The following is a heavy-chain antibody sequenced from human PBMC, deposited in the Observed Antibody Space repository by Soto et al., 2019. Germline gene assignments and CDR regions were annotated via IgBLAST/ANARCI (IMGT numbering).Heavy chain of an antibody. V-gene: IGHV4-34*01. Sequence: VQLQQWGAGLVKPSETLSLSCAVYGGSFSGFHWAWIRQPPGKGLEWIGDVTQAGNTNYNPSLKTRVTISGDTSKNQFSLQLRSVTVADTAVYYCARGKSGLPSGYYKAINWFDPWGQGTLVTVSS. D-gene: IGHD3-3*01. CDR2: VTQAGNT. J-gene: IGHJ5*02. CDR1: GGSFSGFH. CDR3: ARGKSGLPSGYYKAINWFDP.